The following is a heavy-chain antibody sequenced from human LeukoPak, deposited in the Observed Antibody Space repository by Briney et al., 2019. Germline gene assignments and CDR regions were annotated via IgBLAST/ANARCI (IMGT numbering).Heavy chain of an antibody. D-gene: IGHD1-26*01. V-gene: IGHV3-30*02. Sequence: GGSLRLSCAASGFTFSSYGMHWVRQAPGKGLEWVAFIRYDGSNKYYADSVKGRFTISRDNSRATLYLQTISLRAEDTAVYYCAKSAVGATLGDYWGQGTPVTVSS. CDR1: GFTFSSYG. J-gene: IGHJ4*02. CDR3: AKSAVGATLGDY. CDR2: IRYDGSNK.